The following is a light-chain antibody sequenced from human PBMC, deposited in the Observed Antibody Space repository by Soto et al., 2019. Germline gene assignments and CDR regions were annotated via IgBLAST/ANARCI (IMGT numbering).Light chain of an antibody. CDR2: TAY. V-gene: IGKV1-39*01. CDR1: QSIRSY. J-gene: IGKJ4*01. CDR3: QQSYSTPLT. Sequence: DIQMTQSPSSLSASVGDRVTITCRASQSIRSYLNWYQQKPGKAPKVLIYTAYTLQSGVPSRFSGSGSGTDFTLTISSLQPEDFATYYCQQSYSTPLTFGGGTKVEIK.